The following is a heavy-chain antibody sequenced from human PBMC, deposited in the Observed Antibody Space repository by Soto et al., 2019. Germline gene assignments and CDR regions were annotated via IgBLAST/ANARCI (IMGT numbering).Heavy chain of an antibody. CDR1: GFTFSSYW. D-gene: IGHD6-19*01. V-gene: IGHV3-74*01. CDR3: VGGEVGWETY. CDR2: INSYGSST. Sequence: EVQLIESGGGLVQPGGSLRLSCAASGFTFSSYWMHWVRQAPGKGLVWVSRINSYGSSTTYADSVKGRFTISRDKAKNTQYLQMNSLGAEDTAVYYCVGGEVGWETYWGQGTLVTVSS. J-gene: IGHJ4*02.